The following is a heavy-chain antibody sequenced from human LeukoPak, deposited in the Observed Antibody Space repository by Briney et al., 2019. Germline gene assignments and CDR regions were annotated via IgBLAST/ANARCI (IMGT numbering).Heavy chain of an antibody. CDR1: GYTFTGYY. Sequence: ASVKVSCKASGYTFTGYYIHWVRQAPGQGLEWMGWINPNRGTTNHPQKFQGRVTMTRDTSIKTAYMEVSRLRSDDTAGYYWARVPFPDDYVWMSYRQSFEYWGQGALVTVSS. J-gene: IGHJ4*02. CDR3: ARVPFPDDYVWMSYRQSFEY. V-gene: IGHV1-2*02. CDR2: INPNRGTT. D-gene: IGHD3-16*02.